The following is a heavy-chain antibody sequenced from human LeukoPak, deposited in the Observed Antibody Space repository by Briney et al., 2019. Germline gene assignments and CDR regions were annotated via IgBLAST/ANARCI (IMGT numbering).Heavy chain of an antibody. J-gene: IGHJ4*02. CDR2: ISAYNGNT. Sequence: ASVKVSCKASGYTFTSYGISWVRQAPGQGLVWMGWISAYNGNTNYAQKLQGRVTMTTDTSTSTAYMELRSLRSDDTAVYYCARDCSSTSCYTVDYWGQGTLVTVSS. CDR1: GYTFTSYG. CDR3: ARDCSSTSCYTVDY. D-gene: IGHD2-2*02. V-gene: IGHV1-18*01.